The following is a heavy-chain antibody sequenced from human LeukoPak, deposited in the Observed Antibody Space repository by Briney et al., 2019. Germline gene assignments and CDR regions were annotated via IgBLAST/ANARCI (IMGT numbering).Heavy chain of an antibody. CDR1: GGTFSTYA. Sequence: SVKVSCKASGGTFSTYAISWVRQAPGQGLEWMGGIIPIFGTTNYAQKFQDRVTITADESTSTAYMEVSSLRSEDTAVYYCARDPVLRFPPFYMDVWGKGTTVTVSS. CDR2: IIPIFGTT. J-gene: IGHJ6*04. D-gene: IGHD3-3*01. CDR3: ARDPVLRFPPFYMDV. V-gene: IGHV1-69*01.